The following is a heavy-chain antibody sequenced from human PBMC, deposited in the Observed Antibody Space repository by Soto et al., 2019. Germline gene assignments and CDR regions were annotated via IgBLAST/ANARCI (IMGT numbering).Heavy chain of an antibody. CDR1: GFTFSHYG. J-gene: IGHJ4*01. CDR3: ARYSGKYQGPIDC. CDR2: ISYDGSNK. V-gene: IGHV3-30*03. D-gene: IGHD1-26*01. Sequence: QVQLVESGGVVVQPGRSLRLSCAASGFTFSHYGIHWVRQAPGKGLEWLAVISYDGSNKHYADSVKGRFTVSRDKSKNTLNLQMNSLTAEDTAVYFCARYSGKYQGPIDCWGHGTLVNVSS.